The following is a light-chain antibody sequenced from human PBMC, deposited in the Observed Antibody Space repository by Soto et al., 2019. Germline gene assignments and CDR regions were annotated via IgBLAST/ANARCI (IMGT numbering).Light chain of an antibody. V-gene: IGKV3-20*01. CDR1: QSVSISF. CDR2: GTS. CDR3: HQYGNSPQT. J-gene: IGKJ1*01. Sequence: EIVLTQSPGTLSLSPGEGATLSCRASQSVSISFLAWYQLKPGQAPRLLIYGTSTRATGIPDRFSGGWSGTDFTLTISSLEPEDFAVYYCHQYGNSPQTFGQGTKVVIK.